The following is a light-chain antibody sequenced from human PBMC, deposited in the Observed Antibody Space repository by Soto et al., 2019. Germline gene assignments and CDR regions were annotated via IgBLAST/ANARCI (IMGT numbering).Light chain of an antibody. CDR1: QSVRSN. V-gene: IGKV3-15*01. CDR3: QQYSNWPPGT. CDR2: GAS. Sequence: IVMTQSPATLSVSPWERATLSCSSSQSVRSNLAWYQQKPGQAPRLLIYGASTRATGIPARFSGSGSGTEFTLTISSLQSEDFAVYYCQQYSNWPPGTFGQGTKVDIK. J-gene: IGKJ1*01.